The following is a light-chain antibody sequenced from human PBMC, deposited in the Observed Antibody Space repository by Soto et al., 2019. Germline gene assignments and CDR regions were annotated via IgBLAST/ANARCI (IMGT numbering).Light chain of an antibody. J-gene: IGLJ1*01. CDR2: EVS. Sequence: QSALTQPASVSGSPGQSITISCTGTSSDVGAYNRVSWYQQHSGKAPKLMIYEVSNRPSGVSNRFSGSKSGNTASLTISGLHAEDEADYYCLSYTTSSSYVFGPGTKLTVL. CDR1: SSDVGAYNR. V-gene: IGLV2-14*01. CDR3: LSYTTSSSYV.